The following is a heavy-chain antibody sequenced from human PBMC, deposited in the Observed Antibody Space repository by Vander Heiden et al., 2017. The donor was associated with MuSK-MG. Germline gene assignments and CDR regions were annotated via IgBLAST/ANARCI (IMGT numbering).Heavy chain of an antibody. J-gene: IGHJ4*02. D-gene: IGHD3-10*01. V-gene: IGHV3-49*04. CDR1: GFTFGDYA. Sequence: EVQLVESGGGLVQPGRSLRLSCTASGFTFGDYAMSWVRQAPGKGLEWVGFIRSKAYGGTTEYAASGKGRFTISRDDSKSIADLKMNSMKTEETAVYYCTIGLVGGDDGSGSSYIWGQGTMVTVSS. CDR2: IRSKAYGGTT. CDR3: TIGLVGGDDGSGSSYI.